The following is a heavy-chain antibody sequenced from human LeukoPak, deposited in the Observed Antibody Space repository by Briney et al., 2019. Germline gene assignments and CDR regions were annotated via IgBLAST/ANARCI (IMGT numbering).Heavy chain of an antibody. CDR1: GGSISSSSYD. J-gene: IGHJ4*02. CDR2: IYYSGST. D-gene: IGHD6-13*01. Sequence: PSETLSLTCTVSGGSISSSSYDWGWIRQPPGKGLEWIGSIYYSGSTYYNPSLKSRVTISVDTSKNQFSLKLSSVTAADTAVYYCARRRLAAAVHSDYFDYWGQGTLVTVSS. V-gene: IGHV4-39*01. CDR3: ARRRLAAAVHSDYFDY.